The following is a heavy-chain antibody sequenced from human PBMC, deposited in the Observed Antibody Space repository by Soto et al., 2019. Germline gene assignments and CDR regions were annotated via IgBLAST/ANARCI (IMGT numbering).Heavy chain of an antibody. Sequence: GGSLRLSCAASGFTFSSYAMHWVRQAPGKGLEWVAVISYDGSNKYYADSVKGRFTISRDNSKNTLYLQMNSLRAEDTAVYYCSRGAYSSRYYFDFWGPGPLVTVSS. V-gene: IGHV3-30-3*01. D-gene: IGHD6-19*01. CDR2: ISYDGSNK. CDR1: GFTFSSYA. CDR3: SRGAYSSRYYFDF. J-gene: IGHJ4*02.